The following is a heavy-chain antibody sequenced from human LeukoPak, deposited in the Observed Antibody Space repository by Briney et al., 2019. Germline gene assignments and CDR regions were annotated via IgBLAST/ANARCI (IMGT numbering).Heavy chain of an antibody. V-gene: IGHV3-21*01. J-gene: IGHJ4*02. Sequence: PGGSLRLSCAASGFTFSSYSMNWVRQAPGKGLEWVSSISSSSYMYYADSVKGRFTISRDNAKNSLYLQMNSLRAEDTAVYYCAIFRYSQLPTGRVDYWGQGTLVTVSS. CDR2: ISSSSYM. CDR3: AIFRYSQLPTGRVDY. CDR1: GFTFSSYS. D-gene: IGHD2-2*01.